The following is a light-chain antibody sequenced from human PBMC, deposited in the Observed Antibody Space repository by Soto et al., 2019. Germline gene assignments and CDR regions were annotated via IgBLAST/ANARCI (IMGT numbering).Light chain of an antibody. Sequence: EIVMTQSPATLSVSPGERATLSCRASQSISGELAWYQQRTGQPPRLLIYGVSTKATGVPERFSGSGSGSNFTLTISGLQPEDFAVYYCQQGHDWPLTFGQG. CDR2: GVS. V-gene: IGKV3-15*01. CDR3: QQGHDWPLT. J-gene: IGKJ2*01. CDR1: QSISGE.